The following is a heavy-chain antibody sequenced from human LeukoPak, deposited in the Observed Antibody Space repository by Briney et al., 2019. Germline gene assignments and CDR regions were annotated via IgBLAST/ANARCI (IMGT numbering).Heavy chain of an antibody. CDR1: GYTFTSYY. V-gene: IGHV1-46*01. J-gene: IGHJ4*02. Sequence: GESLKVSCKASGYTFTSYYMHWVRQAPGQGLEWMGIINPSGGSTSYAQKFQGRVTMTRDTSTSTVYMELSSLRSEDTAVYYCARDGMATIRGFGYWGQGTLVTVSS. CDR3: ARDGMATIRGFGY. CDR2: INPSGGST. D-gene: IGHD5-24*01.